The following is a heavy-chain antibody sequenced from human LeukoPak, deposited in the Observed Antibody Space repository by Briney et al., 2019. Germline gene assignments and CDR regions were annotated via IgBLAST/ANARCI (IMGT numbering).Heavy chain of an antibody. D-gene: IGHD3-3*01. V-gene: IGHV3-48*02. Sequence: GGSLRLSCAASGFTFSSYTMNWVRQAPGKGLEWISYISTSSSTIYYADSVKGRFTISRDNAKDLLYLHMNSLRDEDTAVYYCARSSGAAFDYWGQGTLVTVSS. CDR1: GFTFSSYT. CDR2: ISTSSSTI. J-gene: IGHJ4*02. CDR3: ARSSGAAFDY.